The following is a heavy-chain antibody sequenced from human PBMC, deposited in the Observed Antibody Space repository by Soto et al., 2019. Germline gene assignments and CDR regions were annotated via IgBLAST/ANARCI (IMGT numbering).Heavy chain of an antibody. J-gene: IGHJ6*02. Sequence: QVQLVQSGAEVKKPGASVKVSCKASGYTFTGYYMHWVRQAPGQGLEWMGWINPNSGGTNYAQKFQGWVTMTRDTSISTAYMELSRLRSDDTDVYYCARSPDYYYYYGMDVWGQGTTVTVSS. CDR1: GYTFTGYY. V-gene: IGHV1-2*04. CDR2: INPNSGGT. CDR3: ARSPDYYYYYGMDV.